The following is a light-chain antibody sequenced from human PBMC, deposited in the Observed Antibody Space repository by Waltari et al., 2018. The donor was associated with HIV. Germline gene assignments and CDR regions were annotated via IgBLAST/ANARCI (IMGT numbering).Light chain of an antibody. CDR3: QQYNKFPRT. CDR2: RAS. Sequence: EIVMTQSPATLSVSPGERVTLSCRASQSISSNLAWYQQKPGQAPRPLIYRASSRATGIPAMFSGSGSGTEFTLTISSLQSEDVALYYCQQYNKFPRTFGGGTKVEIK. V-gene: IGKV3-15*01. CDR1: QSISSN. J-gene: IGKJ4*01.